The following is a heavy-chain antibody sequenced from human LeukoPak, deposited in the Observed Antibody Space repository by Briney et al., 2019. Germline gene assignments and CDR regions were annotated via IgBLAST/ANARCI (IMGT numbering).Heavy chain of an antibody. J-gene: IGHJ4*02. CDR2: IRYDGSNK. CDR1: GFTFSSYG. Sequence: PGGSLRLSCAASGFTFSSYGMHWVRQAPGKGLEWVAFIRYDGSNKYYADSVKGRFTISRDNAKNALYLQMNSLRVEDTALYYCARGSSDWYGIDYWGQGALVNVSS. D-gene: IGHD6-19*01. V-gene: IGHV3-30*02. CDR3: ARGSSDWYGIDY.